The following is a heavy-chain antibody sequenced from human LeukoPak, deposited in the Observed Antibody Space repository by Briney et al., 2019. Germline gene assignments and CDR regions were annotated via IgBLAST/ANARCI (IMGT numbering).Heavy chain of an antibody. J-gene: IGHJ4*02. CDR3: ARGRYCSSTRCYFDY. Sequence: GGSLRLYCAASGFTFSGYWMSWDRQAPGKGLEWVANIKQDESEKYYVDSVKGRFTISRDNAKNSLYLQMNSLRAEDTAVYYCARGRYCSSTRCYFDYWGQGTLVTVSS. D-gene: IGHD2-2*01. CDR2: IKQDESEK. V-gene: IGHV3-7*01. CDR1: GFTFSGYW.